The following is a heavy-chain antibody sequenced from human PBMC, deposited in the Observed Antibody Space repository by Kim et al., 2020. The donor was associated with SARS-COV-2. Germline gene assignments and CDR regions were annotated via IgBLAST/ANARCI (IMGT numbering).Heavy chain of an antibody. Sequence: GGSLRLSCAASGFTFSSHAMTWVRQAPGMGLEWVSTISDNGGTTYYADSVKGRFTISRDNSKNTLYLQMNSLRAEDTAIYYCAGYYYGSGSYYRSIDYWGRGTLVTVSS. CDR3: AGYYYGSGSYYRSIDY. J-gene: IGHJ4*02. V-gene: IGHV3-23*01. CDR1: GFTFSSHA. D-gene: IGHD3-10*01. CDR2: ISDNGGTT.